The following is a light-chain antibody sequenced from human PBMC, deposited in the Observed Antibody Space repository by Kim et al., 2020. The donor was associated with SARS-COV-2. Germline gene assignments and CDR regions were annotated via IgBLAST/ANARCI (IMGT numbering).Light chain of an antibody. Sequence: DIQMTQSPSSLSASVGDRVTITCQTSQDIANYLNWYQQKPGKAPKFLIYDSSNLETGFPSRFSGSGSGTDFTFTISSLQPEDIATYYYQQYDNLPPTFGQGTRLEIK. CDR3: QQYDNLPPT. J-gene: IGKJ5*01. CDR2: DSS. CDR1: QDIANY. V-gene: IGKV1-33*01.